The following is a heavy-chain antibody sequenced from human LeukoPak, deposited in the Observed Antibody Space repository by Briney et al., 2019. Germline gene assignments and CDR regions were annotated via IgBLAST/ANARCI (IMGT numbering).Heavy chain of an antibody. Sequence: ASVKVSCKASGYTFTSYYMHWVRQAPGQGLEWMGIINPSGGSTSYAQKFQGRVTMTRDTFTSTVYMELSSLRSEDTAVYYCARLNPGYSGYENLSGHFDYWGQGTLVTVSS. D-gene: IGHD5-12*01. J-gene: IGHJ4*02. CDR3: ARLNPGYSGYENLSGHFDY. CDR1: GYTFTSYY. CDR2: INPSGGST. V-gene: IGHV1-46*01.